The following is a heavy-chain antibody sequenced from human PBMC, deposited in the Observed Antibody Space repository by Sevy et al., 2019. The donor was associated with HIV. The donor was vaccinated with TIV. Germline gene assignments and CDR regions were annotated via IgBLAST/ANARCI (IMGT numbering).Heavy chain of an antibody. Sequence: GGSLRLSCAASGFTFSSYGMHWVRQAPGKGLEWVAVISYDGSNKYYADSVKGRFTISRDNSKNTLYLQMNSLIAEDTAVYYCAKVPYYGGNSVLDYWGQGTLVTVSS. V-gene: IGHV3-30*18. CDR1: GFTFSSYG. CDR3: AKVPYYGGNSVLDY. D-gene: IGHD4-17*01. J-gene: IGHJ4*02. CDR2: ISYDGSNK.